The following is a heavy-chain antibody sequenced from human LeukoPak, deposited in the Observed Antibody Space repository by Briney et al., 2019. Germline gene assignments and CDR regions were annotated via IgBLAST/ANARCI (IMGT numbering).Heavy chain of an antibody. D-gene: IGHD1-14*01. J-gene: IGHJ4*02. CDR1: GFTFSSYS. V-gene: IGHV3-21*01. CDR3: ARSHEHGIHY. CDR2: ISSSSSYI. Sequence: GGSLRLSCAASGFTFSSYSMNWVRQAPGKGLEWVSSISSSSSYIYYADSVKGRFTISRDNAKNSLFLQMNSLRAEDTAVYYCARSHEHGIHYWGLGTLVTVSS.